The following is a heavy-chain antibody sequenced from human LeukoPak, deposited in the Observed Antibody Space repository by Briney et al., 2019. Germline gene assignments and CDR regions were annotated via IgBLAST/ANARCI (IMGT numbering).Heavy chain of an antibody. CDR3: ARDHNYAFDN. Sequence: PGGSLRLSCTASGFPFSDYSMNWVRQAPGKGLEWISYIGISSGNTKYADTVKGRFTISADNARNSLYLQMNSLRVEDTAVYYCARDHNYAFDNWSQGTLVSVSS. D-gene: IGHD1-1*01. CDR2: IGISSGNT. V-gene: IGHV3-48*04. CDR1: GFPFSDYS. J-gene: IGHJ4*02.